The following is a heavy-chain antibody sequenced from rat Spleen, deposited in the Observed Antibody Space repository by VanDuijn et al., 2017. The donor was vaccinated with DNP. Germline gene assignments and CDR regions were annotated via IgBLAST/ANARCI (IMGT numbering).Heavy chain of an antibody. Sequence: EAQLVESGGGLVQPGRSLKLSCAASGFTFSDYNMAWVRQAPKKGLEWVATISYDGTRTYYRASVKGRFTISRDYAKPTLYLQMSKLGSEDTAIYYCSRATSTEDYFDFWGQGVMVTVSS. CDR2: ISYDGTRT. CDR3: SRATSTEDYFDF. V-gene: IGHV5S10*01. J-gene: IGHJ2*01. D-gene: IGHD1-10*01. CDR1: GFTFSDYN.